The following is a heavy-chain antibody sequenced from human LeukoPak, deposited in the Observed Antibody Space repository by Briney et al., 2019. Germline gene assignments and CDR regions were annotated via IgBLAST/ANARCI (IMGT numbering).Heavy chain of an antibody. V-gene: IGHV3-23*01. CDR1: GFTFTSYA. CDR2: ISGDGDST. Sequence: PGGSLRLSCAASGFTFTSYALDWVRQAPGKGLEWISVISGDGDSTHYADSVRGRFTISRDNSKNTLYLQMNSLRAEDTAVYYCARDEYKADAYWGRGTLVTVSS. D-gene: IGHD2/OR15-2a*01. CDR3: ARDEYKADAY. J-gene: IGHJ4*02.